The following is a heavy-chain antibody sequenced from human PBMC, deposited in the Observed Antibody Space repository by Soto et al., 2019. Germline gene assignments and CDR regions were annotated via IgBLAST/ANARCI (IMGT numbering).Heavy chain of an antibody. V-gene: IGHV3-66*01. Sequence: DVRLVESGGGLVQPGGSLRLSCTASGFSVGRLFMTWVRQAPGKGLEWVSVLSSDDNTYYADSVKGRFIISRDISKNTLFLEMNSLRAEDTAVYHCARDIFGGSYDFWHGGQGTLVTVSS. CDR2: LSSDDNT. CDR1: GFSVGRLF. J-gene: IGHJ4*02. D-gene: IGHD3-3*01. CDR3: ARDIFGGSYDFWH.